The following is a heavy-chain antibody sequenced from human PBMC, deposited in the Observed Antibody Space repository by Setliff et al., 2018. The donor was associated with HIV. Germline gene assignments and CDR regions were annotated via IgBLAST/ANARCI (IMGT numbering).Heavy chain of an antibody. CDR2: IYYSGTT. J-gene: IGHJ5*02. V-gene: IGHV4-61*01. Sequence: PSETLSLTCTVSGDSVSSASYYWSWVRQPPGKGLEWIGYIYYSGTTKYNPSLEDRVTMSVDTSNNQFSLSLRSVTAADTAIYYCARSIHGGGSEPFDTWGQGILVTVSS. CDR3: ARSIHGGGSEPFDT. D-gene: IGHD3-10*01. CDR1: GDSVSSASYY.